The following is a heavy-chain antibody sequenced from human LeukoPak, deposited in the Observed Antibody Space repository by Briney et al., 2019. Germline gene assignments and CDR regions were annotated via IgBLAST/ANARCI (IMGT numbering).Heavy chain of an antibody. CDR2: IIPIFGTA. CDR1: GGTFSSYA. J-gene: IGHJ4*02. Sequence: ASVKVSCKASGGTFSSYAISWVRQAPGQGLEWMGGIIPIFGTANYAQKFQGRVTITADESTSTAYMELSSLRSEDTAVYYCARHIAGGRFLVGTDYWGQGTLVTVSS. V-gene: IGHV1-69*13. CDR3: ARHIAGGRFLVGTDY. D-gene: IGHD4-23*01.